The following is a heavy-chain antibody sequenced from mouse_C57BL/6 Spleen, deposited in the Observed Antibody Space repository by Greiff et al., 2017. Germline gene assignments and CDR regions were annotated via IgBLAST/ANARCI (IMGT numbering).Heavy chain of an antibody. D-gene: IGHD1-1*02. Sequence: VQGVESGAELVKPGASVKLSCKASGYTFTEYTIHWVKQRSGQGLEWIGWFYPGSGSIKYNEKFKDKATLTADKSSSTVYMELSRLKSEDSAVYFCARHEERGYGYYAMDYWGQGTSVTVSS. CDR3: ARHEERGYGYYAMDY. V-gene: IGHV1-62-2*01. CDR2: FYPGSGSI. J-gene: IGHJ4*01. CDR1: GYTFTEYT.